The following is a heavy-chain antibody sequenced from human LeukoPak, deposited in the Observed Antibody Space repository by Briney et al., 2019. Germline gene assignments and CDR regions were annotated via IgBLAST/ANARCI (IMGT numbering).Heavy chain of an antibody. CDR1: GGSISSGSYY. Sequence: SETLSLTCTVSGGSISSGSYYWSWIRQPAGKGLEWIGRIYTSGSTNYNPSLKSRVTISVDTSKNQFSLKLSSVTAADTAVYYCARADYDFWSGYYYYFDYWGQGTLVTVSS. D-gene: IGHD3-3*01. CDR2: IYTSGST. CDR3: ARADYDFWSGYYYYFDY. V-gene: IGHV4-61*02. J-gene: IGHJ4*02.